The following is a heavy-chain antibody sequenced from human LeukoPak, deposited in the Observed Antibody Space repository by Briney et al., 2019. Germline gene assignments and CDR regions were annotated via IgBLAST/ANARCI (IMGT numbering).Heavy chain of an antibody. CDR3: VKDYPRIGVTGTTSFFDY. CDR1: GFTFSSYA. D-gene: IGHD1-7*01. V-gene: IGHV3-23*01. CDR2: ISGSGGST. Sequence: GGSLRLSCAASGFTFSSYAMSWVRQAPGKGLEWVSAISGSGGSTYYADSVKGRFTISRDNSKNTLYLQMSSLRVEDTAVHYCVKDYPRIGVTGTTSFFDYWGQGNLVTVSS. J-gene: IGHJ4*02.